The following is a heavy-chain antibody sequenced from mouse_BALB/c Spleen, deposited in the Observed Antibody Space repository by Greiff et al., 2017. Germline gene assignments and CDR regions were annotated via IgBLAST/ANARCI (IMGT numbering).Heavy chain of an antibody. CDR3: ARWGLGFAY. Sequence: EVQLQQSGPGLVKPSQSLSLTCTVTGYSITSDYAWNWIRQFPGNKLEWMGYISYSGSTSYNPSLKSRISITRDTSKNQFFLQLNSVTTEDTATYYCARWGLGFAYWGQGTLVTVSA. D-gene: IGHD3-3*01. CDR1: GYSITSDYA. J-gene: IGHJ3*01. V-gene: IGHV3-2*02. CDR2: ISYSGST.